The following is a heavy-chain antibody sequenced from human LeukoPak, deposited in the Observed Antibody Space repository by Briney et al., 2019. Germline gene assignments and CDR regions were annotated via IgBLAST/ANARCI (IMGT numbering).Heavy chain of an antibody. D-gene: IGHD4-17*01. CDR1: GFIFSTYN. V-gene: IGHV3-48*01. Sequence: GGSLRLSCATSGFIFSTYNMNWVRQAPGKGLEWVSYISLSSTAIYYADSVKGRFTVSRDNAKNSLYLQMNSLRAEDTAVYYCAKGVTPVISLQFFDYWGQGTLITVSS. CDR2: ISLSSTAI. J-gene: IGHJ4*02. CDR3: AKGVTPVISLQFFDY.